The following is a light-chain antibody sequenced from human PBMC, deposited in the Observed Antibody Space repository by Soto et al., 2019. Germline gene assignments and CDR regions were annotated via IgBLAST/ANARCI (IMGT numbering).Light chain of an antibody. V-gene: IGLV4-69*01. CDR3: QTWGSGIRV. Sequence: QLVLTQSPSASASLGASVKITCTLSSGHITYVVAWLQQQPEKAPRYLMKVNGDGSHTRGDGIPDRFSGSSSGAERYLTISRLQSDDEAVYYCQTWGSGIRVFGGGTKLTVL. J-gene: IGLJ3*02. CDR2: VNGDGSH. CDR1: SGHITYV.